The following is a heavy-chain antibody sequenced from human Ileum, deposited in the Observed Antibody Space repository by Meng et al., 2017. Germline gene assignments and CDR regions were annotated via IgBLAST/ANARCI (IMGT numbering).Heavy chain of an antibody. CDR3: ARDGDYDSNGHWGGDGIDI. Sequence: ASVKVSCKASGYTFTSYGISWVRQAPGQGLEWLGWISCYNGNTHYGQEFQDRVIMTTDTSTSTAYMELRSLRSDDTVMYYCARDGDYDSNGHWGGDGIDIWGQGTMVTVSS. V-gene: IGHV1-18*01. CDR2: ISCYNGNT. J-gene: IGHJ3*02. CDR1: GYTFTSYG. D-gene: IGHD3-22*01.